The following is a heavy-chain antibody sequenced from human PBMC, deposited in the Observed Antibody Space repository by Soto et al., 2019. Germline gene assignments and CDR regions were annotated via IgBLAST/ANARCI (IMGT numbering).Heavy chain of an antibody. CDR3: ARVERGTATTVVDAFDI. J-gene: IGHJ3*02. Sequence: SETLSLTCTLAGASISRYYWSWIRQPPGKGLEWIGYIFDSGSTNYKPSVKSQVTIAVDTSKNQFSLKMSSVTAADTALYYCARVERGTATTVVDAFDIWGPGTMVTVSS. V-gene: IGHV4-59*12. CDR2: IFDSGST. CDR1: GASISRYY. D-gene: IGHD1-1*01.